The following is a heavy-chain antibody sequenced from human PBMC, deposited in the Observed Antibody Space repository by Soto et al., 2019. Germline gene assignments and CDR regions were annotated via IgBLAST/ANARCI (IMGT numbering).Heavy chain of an antibody. CDR1: GFPFSNAW. D-gene: IGHD3-22*01. CDR3: TTSGSDSSGYSDY. J-gene: IGHJ4*02. CDR2: IKSKTDGGTT. Sequence: PEGSLRLSCASSGFPFSNAWMILVRPDPGKGLEWVGRIKSKTDGGTTDYAAPVKGRFTISRDDSKNTLYLQMNSLKTEDTAVYYCTTSGSDSSGYSDYWGQGTLVTVSA. V-gene: IGHV3-15*01.